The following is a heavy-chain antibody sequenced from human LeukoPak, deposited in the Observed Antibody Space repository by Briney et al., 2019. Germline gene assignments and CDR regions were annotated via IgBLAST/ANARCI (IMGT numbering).Heavy chain of an antibody. CDR2: IYYSGNT. D-gene: IGHD3-22*01. Sequence: SETLSLTCTVSGGSISSDDYYWSWIRQPPGKGLEWIGFIYYSGNTYYKPSLKNRVSISVDTSKNQFSLTVSSVTAADTAVYYCARTYDTSGSPSDYWGQGTLVTVSS. CDR1: GGSISSDDYY. J-gene: IGHJ4*02. CDR3: ARTYDTSGSPSDY. V-gene: IGHV4-30-4*01.